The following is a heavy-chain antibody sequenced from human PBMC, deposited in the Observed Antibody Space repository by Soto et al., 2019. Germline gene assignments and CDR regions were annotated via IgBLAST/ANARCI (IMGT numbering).Heavy chain of an antibody. V-gene: IGHV1-2*04. CDR1: GYTFTGYY. Sequence: ASVKVSCKASGYTFTGYYMHWVRQAPGQGLEWMGWINPNSGGTNYAQKFQGWVTMTRDTSISTAYMELSRLRSDDTAVYYCARDLYQQLVLNGMDVWGQGTTVTVSS. D-gene: IGHD6-13*01. J-gene: IGHJ6*02. CDR3: ARDLYQQLVLNGMDV. CDR2: INPNSGGT.